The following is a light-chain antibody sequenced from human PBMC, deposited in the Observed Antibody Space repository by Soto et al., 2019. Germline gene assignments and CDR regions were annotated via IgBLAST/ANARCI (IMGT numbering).Light chain of an antibody. CDR1: QDIRND. Sequence: DIQMTQSPSSLSASVGDRVTITCRASQDIRNDLGWYQQKPGKAPKRLIYAASSLQSGVPSRFSGSASEAEFTLTINSLQPEDFATYYCLQQSRDPWTFGQGTKVDIK. V-gene: IGKV1-17*01. CDR2: AAS. CDR3: LQQSRDPWT. J-gene: IGKJ1*01.